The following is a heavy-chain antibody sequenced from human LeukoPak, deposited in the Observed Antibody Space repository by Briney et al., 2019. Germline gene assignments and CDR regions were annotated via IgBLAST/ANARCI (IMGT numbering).Heavy chain of an antibody. CDR1: GGSFSGYY. CDR3: ASSRDGFGGEEGVTPPP. J-gene: IGHJ5*02. D-gene: IGHD5-24*01. V-gene: IGHV4-34*01. CDR2: INHSGST. Sequence: SETLSLTCAVYGGSFSGYYWSWIRQPPGKGLEWIGEINHSGSTNYNPSLKSRVTISVDTSKNQFSLKLSSVTAAATGVYSCASSRDGFGGEEGVTPPPRGQGTLVTVSS.